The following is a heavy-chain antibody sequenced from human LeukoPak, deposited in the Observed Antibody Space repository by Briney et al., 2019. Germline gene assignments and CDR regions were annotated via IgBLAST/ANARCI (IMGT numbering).Heavy chain of an antibody. J-gene: IGHJ4*02. Sequence: GGSLRLSCAASGFTFSGSDMHWVRQASGKGLERVGRIRGKANSYATAYTASVKGRFTISRDDSKNTAYLQMTSLKTEDTAVYYCTTLDFDFWGQGTLVTVSS. CDR2: IRGKANSYAT. CDR3: TTLDFDF. V-gene: IGHV3-73*01. CDR1: GFTFSGSD.